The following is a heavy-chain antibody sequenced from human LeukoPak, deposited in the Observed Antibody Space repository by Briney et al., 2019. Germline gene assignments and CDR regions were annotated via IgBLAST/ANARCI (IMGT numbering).Heavy chain of an antibody. CDR2: ISAYNGNT. CDR3: ARDQPSIMSVAGTD. J-gene: IGHJ4*02. V-gene: IGHV1-18*01. Sequence: GASVKVSCKASGYTFTSYGISWVRQAPGQGLEWMGWISAYNGNTNYAQKLQGRVTMTTDTSTSTAYMELRSLRSDDTAVYYCARDQPSIMSVAGTDWGQGTLVTVSS. CDR1: GYTFTSYG. D-gene: IGHD6-19*01.